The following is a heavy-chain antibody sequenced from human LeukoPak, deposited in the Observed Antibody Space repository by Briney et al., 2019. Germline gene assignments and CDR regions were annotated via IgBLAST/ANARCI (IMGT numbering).Heavy chain of an antibody. V-gene: IGHV3-23*01. CDR2: TSGGGGST. D-gene: IGHD3-10*01. J-gene: IGHJ4*02. Sequence: GGSLRLSCAASAFTLSSYAMSWVRQAPGKGLEWVSATSGGGGSTYYADSVKGRFTISRDNSKNTLYLHMNSLRAEDTAVYYCAKAEGSGNQPFDYWGQGNLVTVSS. CDR3: AKAEGSGNQPFDY. CDR1: AFTLSSYA.